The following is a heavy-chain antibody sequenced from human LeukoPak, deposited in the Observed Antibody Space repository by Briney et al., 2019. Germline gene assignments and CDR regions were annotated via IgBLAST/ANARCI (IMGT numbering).Heavy chain of an antibody. D-gene: IGHD1-26*01. J-gene: IGHJ3*02. CDR1: GFTFSSYG. Sequence: GGSLRLSCAASGFTFSSYGMSWVRQAPGKGLEWVSAISGSGGSTYYADSVKGRFTISRDNSKNTLYLQMNSLRAEDTAVYYCARGGSYLSAFDIWGQGTMVTISS. CDR3: ARGGSYLSAFDI. CDR2: ISGSGGST. V-gene: IGHV3-23*01.